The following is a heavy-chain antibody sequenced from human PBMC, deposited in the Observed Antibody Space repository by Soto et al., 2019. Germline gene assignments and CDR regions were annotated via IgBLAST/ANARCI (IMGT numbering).Heavy chain of an antibody. Sequence: LRCSCTPGAFTEGDYAMSWFRQAPRKVPERDTCLRSRPYGGTTESAASVKGRFTISRDDSKSIAYLQMNSLKTEDTAVYYCTREAPRYYDSSGYPDYWGQGTLVTVSS. J-gene: IGHJ4*02. CDR3: TREAPRYYDSSGYPDY. CDR2: LRSRPYGGTT. CDR1: AFTEGDYA. D-gene: IGHD3-22*01. V-gene: IGHV3-49*03.